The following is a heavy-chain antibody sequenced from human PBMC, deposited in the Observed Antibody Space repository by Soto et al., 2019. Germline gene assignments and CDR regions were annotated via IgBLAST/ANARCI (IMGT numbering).Heavy chain of an antibody. Sequence: LEILSLTCTVSGGSISPHCWSWIRQSPGKGLEWIGYVHYSGYTNSNPSLKSRVTISLDTSKNQFSLNLTSVTAADTAVYYCARRYNNNYFDPWGQGTLVTVSS. CDR2: VHYSGYT. CDR3: ARRYNNNYFDP. D-gene: IGHD1-20*01. CDR1: GGSISPHC. J-gene: IGHJ5*02. V-gene: IGHV4-59*11.